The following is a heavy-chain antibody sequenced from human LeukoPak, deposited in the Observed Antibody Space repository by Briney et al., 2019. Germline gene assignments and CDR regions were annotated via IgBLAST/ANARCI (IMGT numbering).Heavy chain of an antibody. CDR1: GFTFSSYG. CDR3: AKNLYYYDSSGHLFDY. CDR2: IRYDGSNK. D-gene: IGHD3-22*01. Sequence: GGSLRLSCAASGFTFSSYGMHWVRQAPGKGLEWVAFIRYDGSNKYYADSVKGRFTISRENSKNTLYLQMNSLRAEDTAVYYCAKNLYYYDSSGHLFDYWGQGALVTVSS. V-gene: IGHV3-30*02. J-gene: IGHJ4*02.